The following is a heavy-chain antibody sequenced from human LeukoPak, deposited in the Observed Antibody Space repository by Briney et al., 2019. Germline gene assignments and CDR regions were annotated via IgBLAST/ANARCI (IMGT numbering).Heavy chain of an antibody. J-gene: IGHJ4*02. Sequence: SETLSLTCTVSGGSISSSSYYWVWIRQPPGKGLEWIGSIYYSGSAYYNPSLKSRVTISVDTSKNQFSLKLSSVTAAYTAVYYCARIVGASDYWGQGTLVTVSS. CDR1: GGSISSSSYY. V-gene: IGHV4-39*01. CDR3: ARIVGASDY. CDR2: IYYSGSA. D-gene: IGHD1-26*01.